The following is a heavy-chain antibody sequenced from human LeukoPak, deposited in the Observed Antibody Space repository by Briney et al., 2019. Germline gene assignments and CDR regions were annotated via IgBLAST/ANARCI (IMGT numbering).Heavy chain of an antibody. D-gene: IGHD3-10*01. CDR3: AKGSYGSGSYYRYYYYGMDV. CDR2: ISWNSGSI. CDR1: GFTFDDYA. V-gene: IGHV3-9*01. Sequence: GGSLRLSCAASGFTFDDYAMHWVRQAPGKGLEWVSGISWNSGSIGYADSVKGRFTISRDNAKNSLYLQMNSLRAEDTALYYCAKGSYGSGSYYRYYYYGMDVWGQGTTVTVSS. J-gene: IGHJ6*02.